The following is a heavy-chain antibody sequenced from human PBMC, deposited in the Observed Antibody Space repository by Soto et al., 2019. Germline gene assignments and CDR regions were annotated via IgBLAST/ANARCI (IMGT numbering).Heavy chain of an antibody. Sequence: QVQLVQSGAEVKKPGASVKVSCRASGYTFTSHYMHGVRQAPGQGLEWMGIINPSGGATTYAQKFQGRVTMTRDTSTSTVYMELSSLRSEDTAVYYCARESLLTYDYEYWGQGTLVTVSS. J-gene: IGHJ4*02. V-gene: IGHV1-46*01. D-gene: IGHD2-21*01. CDR3: ARESLLTYDYEY. CDR1: GYTFTSHY. CDR2: INPSGGAT.